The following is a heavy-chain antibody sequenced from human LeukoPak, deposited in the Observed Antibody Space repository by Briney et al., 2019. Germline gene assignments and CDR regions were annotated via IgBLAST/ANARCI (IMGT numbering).Heavy chain of an antibody. V-gene: IGHV4-38-2*02. CDR3: ARDVGATPGYFDY. Sequence: PSETLSLTCTVSGYSISSGYYWGWIRQPPGKGLEWIGCIYHSGSTYYNPSLKSRVTISVDTSKNQFSLKLSSVTAADTAVYYCARDVGATPGYFDYWGQGTLVTVSS. D-gene: IGHD1-26*01. J-gene: IGHJ4*02. CDR1: GYSISSGYY. CDR2: IYHSGST.